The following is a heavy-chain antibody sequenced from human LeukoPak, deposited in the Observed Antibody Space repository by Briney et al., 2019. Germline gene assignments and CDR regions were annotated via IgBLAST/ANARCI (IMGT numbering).Heavy chain of an antibody. CDR3: ARRLDDFWSGYPPYYFDY. Sequence: SETLSLTCAVYGGSFSGYYWSWIRQPPGKGLEWIGEINHSGSTNYNPFLKSRVTISVDTSKNQFSLKLSSVTAADTAVYYCARRLDDFWSGYPPYYFDYWGQGTLVTVSS. CDR2: INHSGST. V-gene: IGHV4-34*01. CDR1: GGSFSGYY. J-gene: IGHJ4*02. D-gene: IGHD3-3*01.